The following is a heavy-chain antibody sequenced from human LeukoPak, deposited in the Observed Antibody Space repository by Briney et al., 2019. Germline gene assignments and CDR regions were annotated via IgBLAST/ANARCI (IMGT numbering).Heavy chain of an antibody. D-gene: IGHD2-21*02. Sequence: SETLSLTCTVSGGSISSYYWSWIRQPPGKGLEWIGYIYYSGSTNYNPSLKSRVTISVDTPKNQFSLKLSSVTAADTAVYYCARSERLAYCGGDCYPDAFDIWGQGTMVTVSS. V-gene: IGHV4-59*01. CDR2: IYYSGST. CDR1: GGSISSYY. J-gene: IGHJ3*02. CDR3: ARSERLAYCGGDCYPDAFDI.